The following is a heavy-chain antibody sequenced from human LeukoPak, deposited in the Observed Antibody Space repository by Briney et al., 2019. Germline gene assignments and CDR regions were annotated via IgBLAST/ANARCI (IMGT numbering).Heavy chain of an antibody. J-gene: IGHJ4*02. D-gene: IGHD1-1*01. CDR2: IYYSGST. CDR3: ARAAANWNDFDY. CDR1: GGSISSSSYY. V-gene: IGHV4-39*07. Sequence: PSETLSLTCTVSGGSISSSSYYWGWIRQPPGKGLEWIGSIYYSGSTYYNPSLKSRVTISVDTSKNQFSLKLSSVTAADTAVYYCARAAANWNDFDYWGQGTLVTVSS.